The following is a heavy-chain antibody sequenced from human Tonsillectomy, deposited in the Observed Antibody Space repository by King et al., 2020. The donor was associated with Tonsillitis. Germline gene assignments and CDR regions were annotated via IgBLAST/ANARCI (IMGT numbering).Heavy chain of an antibody. V-gene: IGHV4-39*01. J-gene: IGHJ4*02. CDR2: IYYSGST. D-gene: IGHD6-13*01. Sequence: QLQESGPGLVKPSETLSLTCTVSGGSISSSSYYWGWIRQPPGKGLEWIGSIYYSGSTYYNPSLKSRVTISVDTSKNQFSLMLSSVTAADTAVYYCARQVLASSWDYWGQGTLVTVSS. CDR3: ARQVLASSWDY. CDR1: GGSISSSSYY.